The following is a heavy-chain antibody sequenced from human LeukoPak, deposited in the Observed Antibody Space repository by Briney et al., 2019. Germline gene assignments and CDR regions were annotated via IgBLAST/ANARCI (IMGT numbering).Heavy chain of an antibody. V-gene: IGHV3-30*18. CDR2: ISYDGSNK. Sequence: PGTSLRLSCAASGFTFSSYGMHWVRQAPGKGLEWVAVISYDGSNKYYADSVKGRFTISRDNSKNTLYLQMNSLRAEDTAVYYCAKDLRTYYYDSTVDYWGQGTLVTVSS. CDR1: GFTFSSYG. D-gene: IGHD3-22*01. J-gene: IGHJ4*02. CDR3: AKDLRTYYYDSTVDY.